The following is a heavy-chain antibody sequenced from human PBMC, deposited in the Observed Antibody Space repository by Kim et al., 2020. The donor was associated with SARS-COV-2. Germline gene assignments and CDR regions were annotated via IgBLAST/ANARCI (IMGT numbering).Heavy chain of an antibody. CDR2: ISYDGSNK. V-gene: IGHV3-30*18. CDR3: AKADHYGSGSYYLYYYYGMDV. Sequence: GGSLRLSCAASGFTFSSYGMHWVRQAPGKGLEWVAVISYDGSNKYYADSVKGRFTISRDNSKNTLYLQMNSLRAEDTAVYYCAKADHYGSGSYYLYYYYGMDVWGQGTTVTVSS. D-gene: IGHD3-10*01. CDR1: GFTFSSYG. J-gene: IGHJ6*02.